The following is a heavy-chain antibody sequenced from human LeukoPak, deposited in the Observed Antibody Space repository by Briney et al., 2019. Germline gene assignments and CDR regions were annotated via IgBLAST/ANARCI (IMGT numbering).Heavy chain of an antibody. Sequence: ASVKVSCKASGYTFTGYYMHWVRQAPGQGLEWMGWINPNSGGTNYAQRFQGRVTMTRDTSISTAYMELSRLRSDDTAVYYCAREYSSSWYWSYWGQGTLVTVSS. J-gene: IGHJ4*02. V-gene: IGHV1-2*02. D-gene: IGHD6-13*01. CDR1: GYTFTGYY. CDR2: INPNSGGT. CDR3: AREYSSSWYWSY.